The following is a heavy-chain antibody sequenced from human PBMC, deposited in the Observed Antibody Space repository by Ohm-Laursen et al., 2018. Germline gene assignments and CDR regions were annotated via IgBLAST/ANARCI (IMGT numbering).Heavy chain of an antibody. V-gene: IGHV3-9*01. J-gene: IGHJ4*02. CDR2: ISWNSGSI. CDR3: ARTLGDGDRDY. CDR1: GFTFDDYA. Sequence: SLRLSCTASGFTFDDYAMHWVRQAPGRGLEWVSGISWNSGSIGYADSVKGRFTISRDNAKNSLYLQMNSLRAEDTALYYCARTLGDGDRDYWGQGTLVTVSS. D-gene: IGHD4-17*01.